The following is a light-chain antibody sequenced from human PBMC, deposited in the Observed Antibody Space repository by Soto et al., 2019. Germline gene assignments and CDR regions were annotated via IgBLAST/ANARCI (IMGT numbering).Light chain of an antibody. CDR1: QSVSSKY. CDR3: QSYFRSSP. CDR2: GAS. J-gene: IGKJ5*01. V-gene: IGKV3-20*01. Sequence: GAVSLNKRERATLSCRASQSVSSKYLAWYQQKPGQAPRLLIYGASNRATGIPDRFSGSGSGTDFTLTISRLEDDDIAVYSCQSYFRSSPFGQG.